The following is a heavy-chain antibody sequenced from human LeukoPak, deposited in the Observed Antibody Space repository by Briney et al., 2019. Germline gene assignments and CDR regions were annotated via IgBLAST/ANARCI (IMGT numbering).Heavy chain of an antibody. V-gene: IGHV3-7*01. CDR2: IKQDGSQK. CDR3: ARENWATDY. Sequence: GGSLRLSCAASGFTFTTYWMAWVRQAPGKGLEWVANIKQDGSQKYYVDSVKGRFTISRDNAKNSLYLQMNSLKAEHTAVFYCARENWATDYWGQGTLVTVSS. CDR1: GFTFTTYW. J-gene: IGHJ4*02. D-gene: IGHD7-27*01.